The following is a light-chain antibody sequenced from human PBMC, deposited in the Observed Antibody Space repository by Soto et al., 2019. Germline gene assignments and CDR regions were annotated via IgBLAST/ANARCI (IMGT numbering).Light chain of an antibody. CDR3: QQYYSTPLT. J-gene: IGKJ4*01. Sequence: DIVMTQSPDSLAVSLGERATINCKSSQSVLYSSNNKNFLAWYQQKPGQPPKLLIYWASTRESGVPDRFSGSGYGTDFTLTINSLQAEDVAVYYCQQYYSTPLTFGGGTKVDIK. CDR2: WAS. V-gene: IGKV4-1*01. CDR1: QSVLYSSNNKNF.